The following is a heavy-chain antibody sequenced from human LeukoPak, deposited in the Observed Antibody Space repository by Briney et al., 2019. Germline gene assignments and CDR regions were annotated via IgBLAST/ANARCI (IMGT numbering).Heavy chain of an antibody. J-gene: IGHJ3*02. Sequence: ASVKVSCKASSYTFTSYGISWVRQAPGQGLEWMGWISAYNGNTNYAQKLQGRVTMTTDTSTSTAYMELRSLRSDDTAVYHCARVLITMVRGQPNDAFDIWGQGTMVTVSS. D-gene: IGHD3-10*01. CDR3: ARVLITMVRGQPNDAFDI. V-gene: IGHV1-18*01. CDR1: SYTFTSYG. CDR2: ISAYNGNT.